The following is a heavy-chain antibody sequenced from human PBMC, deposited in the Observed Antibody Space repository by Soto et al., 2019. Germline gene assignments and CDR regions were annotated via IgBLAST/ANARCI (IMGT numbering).Heavy chain of an antibody. CDR1: GGSISSGGYY. J-gene: IGHJ4*02. Sequence: TSETLSLTCTVSGGSISSGGYYWSWIRQHPGKGLEWIGYIYYSGSTYYNPSLKSRVTISVDTSKNQFSLKLSSVTAADTAVYYCAIGEDYAPSVIGYWGQGTLVTVSS. CDR2: IYYSGST. V-gene: IGHV4-31*03. CDR3: AIGEDYAPSVIGY. D-gene: IGHD4-17*01.